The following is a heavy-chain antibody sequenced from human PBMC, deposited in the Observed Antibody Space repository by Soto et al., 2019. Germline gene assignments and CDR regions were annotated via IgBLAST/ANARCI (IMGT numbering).Heavy chain of an antibody. CDR3: ARNKEYGWGSFDAFDI. CDR1: GFSLSTSGMC. Sequence: GSGPTLVNATQTLRLTCTFSGFSLSTSGMCVSWIRQPPGKALEWLALIDWDDDKYYSTSLKTRLTISKDTSKNQVVLTMTNMDPVDTATYYCARNKEYGWGSFDAFDIWARRTIVTGS. CDR2: IDWDDDK. J-gene: IGHJ3*02. V-gene: IGHV2-70*01. D-gene: IGHD3-10*01.